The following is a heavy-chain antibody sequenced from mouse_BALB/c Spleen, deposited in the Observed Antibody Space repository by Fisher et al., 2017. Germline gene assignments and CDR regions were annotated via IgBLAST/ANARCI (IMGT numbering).Heavy chain of an antibody. V-gene: IGHV5-6-5*01. J-gene: IGHJ1*01. D-gene: IGHD2-14*01. Sequence: RFTISRDNARNTLYLQMSSLRSEDTAMYYCARGVRYFDVWGAGTTVTVSS. CDR3: ARGVRYFDV.